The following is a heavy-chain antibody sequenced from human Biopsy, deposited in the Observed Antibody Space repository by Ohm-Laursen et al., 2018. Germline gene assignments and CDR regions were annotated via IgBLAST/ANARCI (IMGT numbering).Heavy chain of an antibody. J-gene: IGHJ4*02. CDR2: IYYSGST. CDR3: ARDSPSYADYPFDY. Sequence: SETLSLTCTVSGGSISSDYWSWIRQTPGKGLEWIGYIYYSGSTTYNPSLKSRVTMSLDTSKNQFSLRLRSVTAADTAVYYCARDSPSYADYPFDYWGQGTLVTVSS. D-gene: IGHD4-17*01. V-gene: IGHV4-59*12. CDR1: GGSISSDY.